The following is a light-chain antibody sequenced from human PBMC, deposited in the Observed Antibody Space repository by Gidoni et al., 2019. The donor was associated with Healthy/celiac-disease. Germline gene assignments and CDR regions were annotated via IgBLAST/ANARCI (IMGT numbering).Light chain of an antibody. V-gene: IGLV1-40*01. Sequence: QSVLPPPPSVSGAPGQRVTISCTGSSSNIGAGYDVHWYQQLPGTAPKLLIYGNSKRPSGVPDRFSGSKSGTSASLAITGLQAEDEADYYCQSYDSSLSGSVFGGGTKLTVL. CDR3: QSYDSSLSGSV. J-gene: IGLJ2*01. CDR2: GNS. CDR1: SSNIGAGYD.